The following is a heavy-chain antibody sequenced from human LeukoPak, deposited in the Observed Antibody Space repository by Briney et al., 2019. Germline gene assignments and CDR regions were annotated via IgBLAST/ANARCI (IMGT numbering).Heavy chain of an antibody. Sequence: GESLKISCEGSGYSFTFYWIAWVRQMPGKGLEWMGSIYPGDSDTRYSLSFQGQVTISADKSISTAYLQWSSLKASDSAMYYCARKYQYASGSLYSFDYWGQGTLVTVSS. CDR2: IYPGDSDT. J-gene: IGHJ4*02. V-gene: IGHV5-51*01. D-gene: IGHD3-10*01. CDR1: GYSFTFYW. CDR3: ARKYQYASGSLYSFDY.